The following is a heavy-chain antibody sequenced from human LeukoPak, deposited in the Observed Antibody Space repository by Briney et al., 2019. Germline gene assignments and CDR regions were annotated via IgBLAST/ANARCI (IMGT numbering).Heavy chain of an antibody. CDR2: IYSGGST. V-gene: IGHV3-53*01. CDR1: GLTVSSNY. D-gene: IGHD2-2*01. Sequence: GGSLRLSCAASGLTVSSNYMSWVRQAPGKGLEWVSVIYSGGSTYYADSVKGRFTISRDNSKNTLYLQMNSLRAEDTAVYYCARASSTSAFSGMDVWGKGTTVTVSS. J-gene: IGHJ6*04. CDR3: ARASSTSAFSGMDV.